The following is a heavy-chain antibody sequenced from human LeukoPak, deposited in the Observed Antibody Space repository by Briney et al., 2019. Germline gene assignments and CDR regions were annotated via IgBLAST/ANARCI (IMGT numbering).Heavy chain of an antibody. CDR3: ARDPSSVTLYFFDY. D-gene: IGHD4-11*01. CDR2: IGANNGDT. CDR1: GYTFRGNY. J-gene: IGHJ4*02. Sequence: ASVKVSCEASGYTFRGNYIHWLRQAPGQGLEWMGWIGANNGDTKSARKFQGRVTMSRDTSISTAYMDLSSLSPDDAAVYYCARDPSSVTLYFFDYWGQGTLVTVSS. V-gene: IGHV1-2*02.